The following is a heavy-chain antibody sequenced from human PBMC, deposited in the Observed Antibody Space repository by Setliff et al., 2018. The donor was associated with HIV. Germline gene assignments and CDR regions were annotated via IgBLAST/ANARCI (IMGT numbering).Heavy chain of an antibody. CDR3: ARDAGGSVGNYYFDY. V-gene: IGHV4-59*01. D-gene: IGHD2-15*01. Sequence: KPSETLSLTCTVSGGSISSYYWSWIRQPPGKGLEWIGYIYYSGSTNYNPSLKNRVTISIDTSKKQFSLNLSSVTAADTAVYYCARDAGGSVGNYYFDYWGQGTLVTVSS. CDR2: IYYSGST. J-gene: IGHJ4*02. CDR1: GGSISSYY.